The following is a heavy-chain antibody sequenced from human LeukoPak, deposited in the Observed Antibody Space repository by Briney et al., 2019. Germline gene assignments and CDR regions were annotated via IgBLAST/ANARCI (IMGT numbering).Heavy chain of an antibody. CDR2: IIPIFGTA. CDR1: GGTFSSYA. Sequence: SVKVSCKASGGTFSSYAISWVRQAPGQGLEWMGGIIPIFGTANYAQKFQGRVTITADESTSTAYMELSSLRSEDTAVYYCARGSWDDILTGYNYYFDYWGQGTLVTVSS. CDR3: ARGSWDDILTGYNYYFDY. J-gene: IGHJ4*02. D-gene: IGHD3-9*01. V-gene: IGHV1-69*13.